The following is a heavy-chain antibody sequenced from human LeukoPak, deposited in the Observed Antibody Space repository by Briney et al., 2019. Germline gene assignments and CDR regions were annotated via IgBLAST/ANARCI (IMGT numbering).Heavy chain of an antibody. CDR2: IYYSGTT. V-gene: IGHV4-59*08. CDR3: ARYVVFGSGKYYFDY. Sequence: PSETLSLTCTVSGGSISTYYWSWIRQPPGKGLEWIGYIYYSGTTNYNPSLKSRVTILVDTSKNQFSLNLSSVTAADTAVYLCARYVVFGSGKYYFDYWGQGSLVTVSS. J-gene: IGHJ4*02. CDR1: GGSISTYY. D-gene: IGHD3-10*01.